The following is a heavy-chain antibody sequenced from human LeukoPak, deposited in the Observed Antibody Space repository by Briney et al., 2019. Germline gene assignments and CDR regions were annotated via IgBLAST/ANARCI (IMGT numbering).Heavy chain of an antibody. CDR3: ARGGTYYDFWSGYYNWFDP. V-gene: IGHV1-8*03. D-gene: IGHD3-3*01. CDR1: GYTFTSYG. Sequence: ASVKVSCKASGYTFTSYGISWVRQAPGQGLEWMGWMNPNSGNTGYAQKFQGRVTITRNTSISTAYMELSSLRSEDTAVYYCARGGTYYDFWSGYYNWFDPWGQGTLVTVSS. CDR2: MNPNSGNT. J-gene: IGHJ5*02.